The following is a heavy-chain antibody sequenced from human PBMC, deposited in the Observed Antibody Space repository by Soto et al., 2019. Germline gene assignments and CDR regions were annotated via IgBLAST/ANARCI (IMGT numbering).Heavy chain of an antibody. Sequence: ASVKVSCKASGYTFTSYYMHWVRQAPGQGLEWMGIINPSGGSTSYAQKFQGRVTMTRDTSTSTVYMELSSLRSEDTAVYYCARVTMICGVVGYYGIDVWRQGTTVTVYS. CDR1: GYTFTSYY. V-gene: IGHV1-46*01. D-gene: IGHD3-3*01. J-gene: IGHJ6*02. CDR3: ARVTMICGVVGYYGIDV. CDR2: INPSGGST.